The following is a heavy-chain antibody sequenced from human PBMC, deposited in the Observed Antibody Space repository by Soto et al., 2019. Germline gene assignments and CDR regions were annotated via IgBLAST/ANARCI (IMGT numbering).Heavy chain of an antibody. CDR3: ARQWLDGNNWFDP. CDR2: IIPIFGTA. V-gene: IGHV1-69*01. J-gene: IGHJ5*02. Sequence: QVQLVQSGAEVKKPGASVKVSCKASGYTFTDYYMHWVRQAPGQGLEWMGGIIPIFGTANYAQKFQGRVTITADESTSTAYMELSSLRSEDTAVYYCARQWLDGNNWFDPWGQGTLVTVSS. D-gene: IGHD6-19*01. CDR1: GYTFTDYY.